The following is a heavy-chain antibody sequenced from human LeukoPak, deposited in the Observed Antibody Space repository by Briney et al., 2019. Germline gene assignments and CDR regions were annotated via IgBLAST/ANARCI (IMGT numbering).Heavy chain of an antibody. D-gene: IGHD2-15*01. CDR2: INHSEST. CDR3: ARGHHLGYCSGGSCYSGYFQH. Sequence: SETLSLTRAVYGGCFSGYYLRWIGQPPRRGLAGIGEINHSESTNYNPSLKIHVTISVDTSKTQFSLTLSSVTAADTAVYYCARGHHLGYCSGGSCYSGYFQHWGQGTLVTVSS. V-gene: IGHV4-34*01. CDR1: GGCFSGYY. J-gene: IGHJ1*01.